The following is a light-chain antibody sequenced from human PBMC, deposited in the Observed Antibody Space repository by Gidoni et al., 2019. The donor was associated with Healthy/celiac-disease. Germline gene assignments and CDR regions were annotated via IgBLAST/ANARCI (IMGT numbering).Light chain of an antibody. CDR3: CSYAGSYTFV. J-gene: IGLJ2*01. CDR1: RSDVGGYNY. Sequence: QSALTQSRPVSGSPRQPVTISCTGTRSDVGGYNYVSWYQQHPGKAPKLMIYDVSKRPSGVPDRFSGSKSGNTASLTSSGLQAEDEADYYCCSYAGSYTFVFGGGTKLTVL. V-gene: IGLV2-11*01. CDR2: DVS.